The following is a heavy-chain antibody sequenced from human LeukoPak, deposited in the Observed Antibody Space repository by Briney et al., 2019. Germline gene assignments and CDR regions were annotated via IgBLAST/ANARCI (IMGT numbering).Heavy chain of an antibody. V-gene: IGHV1-18*01. J-gene: IGHJ6*03. Sequence: GSVRVSCTASGYTFTSYGMSWVRQAPGQGLEWVGWISAYNGNTNYAQTLQGRVTITTDKSTNTAYMELKNLRADDTAVYYCAISGGYYFYMDVWGKGTTVTVSS. D-gene: IGHD1-26*01. CDR2: ISAYNGNT. CDR1: GYTFTSYG. CDR3: AISGGYYFYMDV.